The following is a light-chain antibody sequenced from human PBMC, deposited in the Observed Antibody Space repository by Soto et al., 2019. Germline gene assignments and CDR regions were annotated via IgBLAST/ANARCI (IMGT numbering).Light chain of an antibody. V-gene: IGKV3-20*01. Sequence: EIVLTQSPGTLSLSPGERATLSCRASQSVSTRSLAWYQQKPGQAPRLLISGASSRAADIPDRFSGSGSGTDFTLTINRLEPADFAVYYCQQYDSSPRTFGQGTKVE. CDR1: QSVSTRS. CDR2: GAS. CDR3: QQYDSSPRT. J-gene: IGKJ1*01.